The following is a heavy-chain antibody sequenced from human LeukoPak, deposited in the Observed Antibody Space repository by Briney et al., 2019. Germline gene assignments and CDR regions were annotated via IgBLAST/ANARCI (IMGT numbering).Heavy chain of an antibody. CDR3: ARDSVVTSLPFDY. CDR2: ISGSGGST. V-gene: IGHV3-23*01. D-gene: IGHD4-23*01. CDR1: GFTFSSYA. J-gene: IGHJ4*02. Sequence: PAGSLRLSCAASGFTFSSYAMSWVRQAPGKGLEWVSAISGSGGSTYYADSVKGRFTISRDNAKNSLYLQMNSLRAEDTAVYYCARDSVVTSLPFDYWGQGTLVTVSS.